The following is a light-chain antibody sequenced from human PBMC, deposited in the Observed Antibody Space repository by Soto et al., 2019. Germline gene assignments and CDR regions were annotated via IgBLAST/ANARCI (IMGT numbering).Light chain of an antibody. J-gene: IGKJ4*01. V-gene: IGKV3-11*01. CDR2: DAS. Sequence: EIVLTQSPATLSLSPGERATLSCRASQSVSSYLAWYQQKPGQAPRLLIYDASNRATGIPARFSGSGSGTDFTLTISSLEAEDFAVYYCQQRSSWPLTVGGGTKVEIK. CDR3: QQRSSWPLT. CDR1: QSVSSY.